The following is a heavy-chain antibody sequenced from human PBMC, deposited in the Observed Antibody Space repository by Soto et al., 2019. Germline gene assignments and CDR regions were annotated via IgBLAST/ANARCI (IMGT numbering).Heavy chain of an antibody. CDR3: VKDESINWYSGHFRH. J-gene: IGHJ1*01. V-gene: IGHV3-9*01. CDR2: INWNSGSI. D-gene: IGHD6-13*01. Sequence: GGSLRLSCSASGFTFDDYAMHWVRQVPGKGLEWVSGINWNSGSIGYGDSVKGRFAISRDNAKNSLHLQMNSLSAEDTAFYYCVKDESINWYSGHFRHWGQGTLVTVSS. CDR1: GFTFDDYA.